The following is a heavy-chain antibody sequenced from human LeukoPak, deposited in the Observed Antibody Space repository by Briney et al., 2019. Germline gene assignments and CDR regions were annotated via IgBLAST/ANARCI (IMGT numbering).Heavy chain of an antibody. Sequence: GGSLRLSCVASGFTFSSYSMNWVRQAPGKGLEWVSSISSSSYIYYADSVKGRFTISRDNAKNSLYLQMNSLRAEDTAVYYCARDRSSRLGESFDYWGQGTLVTVSS. CDR2: ISSSSYI. D-gene: IGHD3-16*01. V-gene: IGHV3-21*01. J-gene: IGHJ4*02. CDR1: GFTFSSYS. CDR3: ARDRSSRLGESFDY.